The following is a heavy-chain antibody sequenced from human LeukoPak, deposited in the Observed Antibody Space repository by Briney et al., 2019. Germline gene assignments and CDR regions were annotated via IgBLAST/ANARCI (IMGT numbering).Heavy chain of an antibody. Sequence: GESLKISCQGFGYGFYGHWIAWVRQMPGKGLEWMGIIYPGDSGTSYSPSLRGQVTISADKSINTAYLHWNSLKASDTAVYYCARLGVARGWEAFDIWGQGTMVTVSS. CDR1: GYGFYGHW. CDR3: ARLGVARGWEAFDI. D-gene: IGHD2-15*01. V-gene: IGHV5-51*01. CDR2: IYPGDSGT. J-gene: IGHJ3*02.